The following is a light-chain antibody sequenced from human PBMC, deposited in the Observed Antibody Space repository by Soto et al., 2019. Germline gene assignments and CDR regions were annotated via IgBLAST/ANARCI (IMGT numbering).Light chain of an antibody. J-gene: IGKJ1*01. CDR3: QQYNSYWT. Sequence: DIQMTQSPSTLSASVGDRVTITCRASQSISSLLAWYQQKPGKAPTLLIYKASTLESGVPSRFSGSGSGTEFNLTISSLQPDDFATYYCQQYNSYWTFGQGTRVEIK. CDR2: KAS. CDR1: QSISSL. V-gene: IGKV1-5*03.